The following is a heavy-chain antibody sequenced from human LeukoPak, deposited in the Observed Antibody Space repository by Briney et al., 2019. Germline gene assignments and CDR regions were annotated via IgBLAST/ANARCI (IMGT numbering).Heavy chain of an antibody. D-gene: IGHD1-26*01. CDR1: GFTFNSYA. CDR3: ARGGREIYYYYYGMDV. CDR2: ISYDGSNK. J-gene: IGHJ6*02. V-gene: IGHV3-30*04. Sequence: PGGSLRLSCAASGFTFNSYAIHWVRQAPGKGLEWVAVISYDGSNKYLAGSVKGRFTISRDNSKNTLYLQMNSLRVGDTAVYYCARGGREIYYYYYGMDVWGQGTTVTVSS.